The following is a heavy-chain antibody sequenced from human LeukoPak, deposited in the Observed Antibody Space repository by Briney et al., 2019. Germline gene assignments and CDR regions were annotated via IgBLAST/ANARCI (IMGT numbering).Heavy chain of an antibody. CDR3: ARGLFLSGYLDAFDV. V-gene: IGHV3-23*01. Sequence: GGSLRLSCAASKFTFNTYAMSWVRQAPGKGLEWVSSISGSGGSTYYADSVKGRFIISRDNSKNTLYLQMNSLRAEDTAVYFCARGLFLSGYLDAFDVWGQGTVVTVSS. CDR2: ISGSGGST. J-gene: IGHJ3*01. CDR1: KFTFNTYA. D-gene: IGHD3-22*01.